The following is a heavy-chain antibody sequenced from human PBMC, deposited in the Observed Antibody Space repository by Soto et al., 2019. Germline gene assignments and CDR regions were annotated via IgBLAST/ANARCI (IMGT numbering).Heavy chain of an antibody. CDR2: ISYDGSKK. V-gene: IGHV3-30-3*01. CDR1: GFTFSSYA. D-gene: IGHD6-19*01. J-gene: IGHJ4*02. Sequence: QVQLVESGGGVVQPGRSLRLSCAAAGFTFSSYAMQWVRQAAGKGLEWVAVISYDGSKKYYEDSVTGRITTSRDNSKNTLYLQGNSLRPEDTAVYYCARGNSAWYSSYFDYWGQGTLVTVSS. CDR3: ARGNSAWYSSYFDY.